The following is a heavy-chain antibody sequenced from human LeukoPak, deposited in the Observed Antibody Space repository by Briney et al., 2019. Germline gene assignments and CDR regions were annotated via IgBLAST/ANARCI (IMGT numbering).Heavy chain of an antibody. CDR2: VDPEDGET. J-gene: IGHJ4*02. Sequence: ASVKVSCKASGYTFTAYYMHWVQQAPGKGLEWMGLVDPEDGETIYAEKFQGRVTITADTSTDTAYMELSSLRSEDTAVYYCAKDQRDHWGQGTLVTVSS. CDR1: GYTFTAYY. CDR3: AKDQRDH. V-gene: IGHV1-69-2*01.